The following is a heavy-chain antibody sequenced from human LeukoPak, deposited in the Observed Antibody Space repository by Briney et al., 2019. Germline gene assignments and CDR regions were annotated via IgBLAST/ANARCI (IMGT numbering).Heavy chain of an antibody. CDR1: GGSISSSSYY. CDR2: IYYSGST. J-gene: IGHJ5*02. CDR3: ARHRITIFGVVIISGWFDP. Sequence: PSETLSLTCTVSGGSISSSSYYWGWIRQPPGKGLEWIGSIYYSGSTYYNPSLKSRVTISVDTSKNQFSLKLSSVTAADTAVYYSARHRITIFGVVIISGWFDPWGQGTLVTVSS. V-gene: IGHV4-39*01. D-gene: IGHD3-3*01.